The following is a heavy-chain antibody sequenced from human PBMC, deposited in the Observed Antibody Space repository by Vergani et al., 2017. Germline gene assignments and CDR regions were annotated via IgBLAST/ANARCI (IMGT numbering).Heavy chain of an antibody. CDR1: GYTFIGYY. CDR3: ARGATYFDY. CDR2: INPNTGGT. J-gene: IGHJ4*02. V-gene: IGHV1-2*02. Sequence: QVQLVQSGAEVKKPGASVKVSCKTSGYTFIGYYMHWVRQAPGQGLEWMGWINPNTGGTNYAQKFQGKVTLTRDTSISTAYMELSRLRSDDTAIYYWARGATYFDYWGQGTQVTVSS.